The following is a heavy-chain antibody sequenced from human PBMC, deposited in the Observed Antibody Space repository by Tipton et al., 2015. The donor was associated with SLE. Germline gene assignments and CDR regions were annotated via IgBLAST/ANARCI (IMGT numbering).Heavy chain of an antibody. CDR3: ARERGGDPIDY. J-gene: IGHJ4*02. V-gene: IGHV1-69*05. Sequence: QSGPEVKKPGSSVKVSCKASGGTFSSYAISWVRQAPGQGLEWMGRIIPIFGTANYAQKFQGRVTMTTDTSTSTAYMELRSLRSDDTAVYYWARERGGDPIDYWGQGTLVTVSS. CDR1: GGTFSSYA. D-gene: IGHD2-21*02. CDR2: IIPIFGTA.